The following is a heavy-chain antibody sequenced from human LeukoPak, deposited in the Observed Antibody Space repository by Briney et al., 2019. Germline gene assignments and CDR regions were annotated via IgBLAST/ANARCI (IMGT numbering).Heavy chain of an antibody. V-gene: IGHV4-59*01. J-gene: IGHJ6*02. D-gene: IGHD5-18*01. CDR3: ARVQAMVTGSPLATNYGMDV. CDR2: IYYSGST. Sequence: SETLSLTCTVSDGSISSYYWSWIRQPPGKGLEWIGYIYYSGSTNYNPSLKSRVTISVDTSKNQFSLKLSSVTAADTAVYYCARVQAMVTGSPLATNYGMDVWGQGTTVTVSS. CDR1: DGSISSYY.